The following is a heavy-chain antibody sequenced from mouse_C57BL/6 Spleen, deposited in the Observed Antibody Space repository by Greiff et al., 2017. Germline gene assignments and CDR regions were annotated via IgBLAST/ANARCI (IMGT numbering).Heavy chain of an antibody. CDR2: IYPVDGDT. CDR1: GYAFSSYW. CDR3: ARSDAYDGWFAY. J-gene: IGHJ3*01. V-gene: IGHV1-80*01. D-gene: IGHD2-2*01. Sequence: QVQLQQSGAELVKPGASVKISCKASGYAFSSYWMTWVKQRPGKGLEWIGQIYPVDGDTNYNGEFKGKATLTADKSSSTAYMQLSSLISEDSAVYFCARSDAYDGWFAYWGQGTLVTVSA.